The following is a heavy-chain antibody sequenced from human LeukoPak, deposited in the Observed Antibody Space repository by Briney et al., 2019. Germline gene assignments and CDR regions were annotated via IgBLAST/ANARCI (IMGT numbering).Heavy chain of an antibody. CDR2: IKQDGSEK. Sequence: GGSLRLSCAAPGFTFSSYAMHWVRQAPGKGLEWVANIKQDGSEKYYVDSVKGRFTISRDNAKNSLYLQMNSLRAEDTAVYYCARERRTYYYDSSGYGAYMDVWGKGTTVTISS. CDR1: GFTFSSYA. V-gene: IGHV3-7*01. D-gene: IGHD3-22*01. J-gene: IGHJ6*03. CDR3: ARERRTYYYDSSGYGAYMDV.